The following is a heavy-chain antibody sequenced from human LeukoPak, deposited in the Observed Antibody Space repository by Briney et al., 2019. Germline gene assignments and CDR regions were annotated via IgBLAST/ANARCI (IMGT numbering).Heavy chain of an antibody. Sequence: GESLKISCKGSGYSFTRYWIGWVRQMPGKGLECMGIIFPSDSDTRYSPSFQGRVTISADKSISTAYLQWSSLKASDTAMYYCARHLPGSGSTHYFDYWGQGTLVTVSS. CDR1: GYSFTRYW. D-gene: IGHD3-10*01. J-gene: IGHJ4*02. CDR2: IFPSDSDT. CDR3: ARHLPGSGSTHYFDY. V-gene: IGHV5-51*01.